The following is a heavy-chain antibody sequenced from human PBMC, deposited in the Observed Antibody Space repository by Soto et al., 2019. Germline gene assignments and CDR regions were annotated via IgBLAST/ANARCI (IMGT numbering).Heavy chain of an antibody. J-gene: IGHJ6*02. CDR1: GFTFSSYS. D-gene: IGHD4-4*01. Sequence: EVQLVESGGGLVKPGGSLRLSCAASGFTFSSYSMNWVRQAPGKGLEWVSSISSSSSYIYYADSVKGRFTISRDNAKNSLYLQMNSLRAEDTAVYYCARDNGYSNSFLPPNYYYYGMDVWGQGTTVTVSS. CDR2: ISSSSSYI. V-gene: IGHV3-21*01. CDR3: ARDNGYSNSFLPPNYYYYGMDV.